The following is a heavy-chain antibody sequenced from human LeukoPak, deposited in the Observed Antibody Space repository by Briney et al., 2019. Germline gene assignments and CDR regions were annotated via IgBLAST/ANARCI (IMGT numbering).Heavy chain of an antibody. J-gene: IGHJ3*02. CDR1: GGPISSYY. CDR3: ARYIVVVTAQYAFDI. V-gene: IGHV4-59*01. Sequence: MPSETLSLTCTVSGGPISSYYWSWIRQPPGKGLEWIGYIYYSGSTNYNPSLKSRVTISVDTSKNQFSLKLSSVTAADTAVYYCARYIVVVTAQYAFDIWGQGTMVTVSS. D-gene: IGHD2-21*02. CDR2: IYYSGST.